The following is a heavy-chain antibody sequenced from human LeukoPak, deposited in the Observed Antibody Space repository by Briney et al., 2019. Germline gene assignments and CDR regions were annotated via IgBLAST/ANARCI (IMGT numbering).Heavy chain of an antibody. D-gene: IGHD1-26*01. CDR1: GGSISSGDYY. Sequence: SSETLSLTCTVSGGSISSGDYYWSWIRQPPGKGLEWIGYIYHSGSTYYNPSLKSRVTISVDRSKNQFSLKLSSVTAADTAVYYCARADPNRYSGSYYSYYFDYWGQGTLVTVSS. CDR3: ARADPNRYSGSYYSYYFDY. V-gene: IGHV4-30-2*01. CDR2: IYHSGST. J-gene: IGHJ4*02.